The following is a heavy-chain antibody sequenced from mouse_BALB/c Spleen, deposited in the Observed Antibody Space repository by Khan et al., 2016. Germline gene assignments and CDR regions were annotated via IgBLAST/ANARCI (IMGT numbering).Heavy chain of an antibody. D-gene: IGHD1-1*01. CDR2: INTYTGEP. Sequence: QIQLVQSGPELKKPGETVKISCKASGYTFTNYGMNWVKQAPGKGLKWMGWINTYTGEPTYADDFKGRFAFSLETSASTAYLQINNLKNEDTATYFCARLWIDYGTGYWGQGTSVTVSS. CDR3: ARLWIDYGTGY. J-gene: IGHJ4*01. V-gene: IGHV9-3-1*01. CDR1: GYTFTNYG.